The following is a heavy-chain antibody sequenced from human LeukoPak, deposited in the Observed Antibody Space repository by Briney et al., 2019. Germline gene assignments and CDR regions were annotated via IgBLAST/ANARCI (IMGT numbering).Heavy chain of an antibody. D-gene: IGHD2-2*01. J-gene: IGHJ6*02. CDR1: GGTFTSYT. CDR2: IIPILGIA. CDR3: ARDGVVRPPDCSSTSCPYNYYYYGMDV. V-gene: IGHV1-69*02. Sequence: SVKVSCTASGGTFTSYTISWVRQAPGQGLEWMGRIIPILGIANYAQKFQGRVTITADKSTSTAYMELSSLRSEDTAVYYCARDGVVRPPDCSSTSCPYNYYYYGMDVWGQGTTVTVSS.